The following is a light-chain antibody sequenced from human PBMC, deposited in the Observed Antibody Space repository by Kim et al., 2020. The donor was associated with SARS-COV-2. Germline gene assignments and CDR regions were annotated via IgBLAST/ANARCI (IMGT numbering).Light chain of an antibody. J-gene: IGKJ5*01. CDR2: DAS. Sequence: SVGDRVTITCQASQDISNYLNWYQQEPGKAPKHLIYDASNLETGVPSRFSGSGSGTDFTFTISSLQPEDIATYYCQQYDNLPRWTFGQGTRLEIK. CDR1: QDISNY. V-gene: IGKV1-33*01. CDR3: QQYDNLPRWT.